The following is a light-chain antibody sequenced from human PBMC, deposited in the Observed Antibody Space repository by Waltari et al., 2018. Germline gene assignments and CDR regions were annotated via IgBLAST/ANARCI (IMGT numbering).Light chain of an antibody. V-gene: IGLV3-1*01. CDR3: QAWDSSSVI. Sequence: SYELTQPPSVSVSPGQTASITCPGDKLGDKYVCWYQQKTGQSPLLVIYQDNKRPSGIPERFSGSNSGNTATLTISGTQAMDEADYYCQAWDSSSVIFGGGTKLTVL. J-gene: IGLJ2*01. CDR1: KLGDKY. CDR2: QDN.